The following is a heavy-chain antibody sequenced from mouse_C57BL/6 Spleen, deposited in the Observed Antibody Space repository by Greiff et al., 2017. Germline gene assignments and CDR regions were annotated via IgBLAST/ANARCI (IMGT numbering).Heavy chain of an antibody. V-gene: IGHV14-1*01. Sequence: EVQLQQSGAELVRPGASVKLSCTASGFNINDYYMHWVKQRPEQGLEWIGRIDPEDGDTEYAPKFQGKATMTADTSSNTAYLQLSSLTSEDTAVYYCTTTGYYGSSSLADWGQGTLVTVSA. CDR1: GFNINDYY. D-gene: IGHD1-1*01. J-gene: IGHJ3*01. CDR3: TTTGYYGSSSLAD. CDR2: IDPEDGDT.